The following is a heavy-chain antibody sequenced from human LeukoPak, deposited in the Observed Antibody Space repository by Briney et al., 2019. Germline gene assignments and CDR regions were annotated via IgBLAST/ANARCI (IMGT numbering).Heavy chain of an antibody. D-gene: IGHD3-10*02. V-gene: IGHV3-30*04. CDR2: IAYDGSNK. J-gene: IGHJ6*04. Sequence: PGGSLRLSCAASGFTFSRYAMHGVRQAPGKGLEWVAVIAYDGSNKYYADSVKGRFTISRDNSKNTLYLQMNSLRAEDTAVYYCAELGITMIGGVWGKGTTVTISS. CDR1: GFTFSRYA. CDR3: AELGITMIGGV.